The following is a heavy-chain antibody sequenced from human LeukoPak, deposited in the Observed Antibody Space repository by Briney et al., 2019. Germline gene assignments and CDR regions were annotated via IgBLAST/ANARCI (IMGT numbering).Heavy chain of an antibody. CDR1: GGSFSSYY. Sequence: SETLSLTCAVYGGSFSSYYWSWIRQPPGKGLEWIGYIYYSGSTNYNPSLKSRVTISVDTSKNQFSLRLSSVTAADTAVYYCARAPGSSSWYDYYYYMDVWGKGTTVTVSS. CDR2: IYYSGST. CDR3: ARAPGSSSWYDYYYYMDV. J-gene: IGHJ6*03. V-gene: IGHV4-59*01. D-gene: IGHD6-13*01.